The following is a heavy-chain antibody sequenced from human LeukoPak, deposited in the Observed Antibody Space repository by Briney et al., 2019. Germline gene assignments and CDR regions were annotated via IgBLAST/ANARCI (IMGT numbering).Heavy chain of an antibody. J-gene: IGHJ5*02. D-gene: IGHD2-15*01. CDR3: AAGDCSGGSCYSDWFDP. V-gene: IGHV1-18*01. CDR1: GYTFTSYG. Sequence: ASVKVSCKASGYTFTSYGISWVRQAPGQGLEWMGWISAYNGNTNYAQKLQGRVTLTTDTSTSTAYMELRSLRSDDTAVYYCAAGDCSGGSCYSDWFDPWGQGTLVTVSS. CDR2: ISAYNGNT.